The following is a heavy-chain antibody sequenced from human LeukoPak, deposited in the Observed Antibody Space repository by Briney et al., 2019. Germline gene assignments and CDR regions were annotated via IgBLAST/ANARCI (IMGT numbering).Heavy chain of an antibody. D-gene: IGHD6-19*01. CDR3: ASKQAVAGPFDY. V-gene: IGHV4-34*01. CDR1: GGSFSSYY. CDR2: INHSGST. J-gene: IGHJ4*02. Sequence: SETLSLTCAVYGGSFSSYYWSWIRQPPGKGLEWIGEINHSGSTNYNPSLKSRVTISVDTSKNQFSLKLSSVTAADTAVYYCASKQAVAGPFDYWGQGTLVTVSS.